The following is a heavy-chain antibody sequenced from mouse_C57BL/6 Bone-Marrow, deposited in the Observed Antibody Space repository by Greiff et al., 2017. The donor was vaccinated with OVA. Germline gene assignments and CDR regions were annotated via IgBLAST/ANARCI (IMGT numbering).Heavy chain of an antibody. CDR3: ARSSYYYGSSYDFDY. Sequence: QVQLQQSGPELVKPGASVKISCKASGYAFSSSWMNWVKQRPGKGLEWIGRIYPGDGDTNYNGKFKGKATLTADISSSTAYMQLSSLTSEDSAVYFCARSSYYYGSSYDFDYWGQGTTLTVSS. CDR1: GYAFSSSW. V-gene: IGHV1-82*01. J-gene: IGHJ2*01. D-gene: IGHD1-1*01. CDR2: IYPGDGDT.